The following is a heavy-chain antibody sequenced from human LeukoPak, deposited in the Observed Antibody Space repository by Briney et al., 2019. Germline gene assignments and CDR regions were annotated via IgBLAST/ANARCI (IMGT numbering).Heavy chain of an antibody. Sequence: ASVKVSCKASGYTFTSYGISWVRQAPGQGLEWMGWISAYNGNTNYAQKLQGRVTMTTDTSTSTAYMELRSLRSDGTAVYYCASTVGVGATTSTDAFDIWGQGTMVTVSS. CDR1: GYTFTSYG. CDR3: ASTVGVGATTSTDAFDI. D-gene: IGHD1-26*01. V-gene: IGHV1-18*01. CDR2: ISAYNGNT. J-gene: IGHJ3*02.